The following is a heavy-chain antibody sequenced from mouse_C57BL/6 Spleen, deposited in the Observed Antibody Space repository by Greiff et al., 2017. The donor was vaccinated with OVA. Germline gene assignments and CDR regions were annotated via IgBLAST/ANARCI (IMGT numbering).Heavy chain of an antibody. CDR3: ARLPGEDKAMDD. J-gene: IGHJ4*01. CDR2: SDPSDSYT. V-gene: IGHV1-59*01. D-gene: IGHD3-2*01. CDR1: GYTFTSYW. Sequence: VQLQQPGAELVRPGTSVKLSCKASGYTFTSYWMHWVKQRPGQGLEWIGVSDPSDSYTNYNQKFKGKATLTVDTSSSTAYMQSSSLTSEDSAVYDSARLPGEDKAMDDWGQGTSVTVSS.